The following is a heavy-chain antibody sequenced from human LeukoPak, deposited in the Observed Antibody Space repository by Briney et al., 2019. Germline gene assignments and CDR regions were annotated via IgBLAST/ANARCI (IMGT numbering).Heavy chain of an antibody. Sequence: PSQTLSLTCTVSGGSISSYYWSWIRQPPGKGLEWIGYIYYSGSTNYNPSLKSRVTISVDTSKNQFSLKLSSVTAADTAVYYCARVARRDFWSGYYTRRNWYFDLWGRGTLVTVSS. J-gene: IGHJ2*01. V-gene: IGHV4-59*01. CDR1: GGSISSYY. D-gene: IGHD3-3*01. CDR2: IYYSGST. CDR3: ARVARRDFWSGYYTRRNWYFDL.